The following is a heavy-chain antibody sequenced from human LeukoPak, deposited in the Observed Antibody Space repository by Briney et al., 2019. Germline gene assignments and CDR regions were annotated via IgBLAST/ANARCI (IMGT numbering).Heavy chain of an antibody. D-gene: IGHD3-9*01. CDR2: ISSSGSTI. Sequence: GGSLRLSCAASGFTFSDYYMSWIRQAPGKGLEWVSYISSSGSTIYYADSVKGRFTISRDNAKNSLYLQMNSLRAEDTVVYYCARGTVFDWDWFDPWGQGTLVTVSS. V-gene: IGHV3-11*01. CDR3: ARGTVFDWDWFDP. CDR1: GFTFSDYY. J-gene: IGHJ5*02.